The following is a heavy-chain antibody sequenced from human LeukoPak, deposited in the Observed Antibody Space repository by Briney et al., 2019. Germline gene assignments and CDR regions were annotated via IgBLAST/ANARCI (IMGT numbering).Heavy chain of an antibody. CDR2: INSRTTTT. J-gene: IGHJ4*02. V-gene: IGHV3-48*01. CDR1: GFTFSSYN. Sequence: GGSLRLSCAASGFTFSSYNMNWVRQAPGKGLEWVSYINSRTTTTYYAGSVKGRFTVSRDNGKNLLYLQMNSLRAEDTAVYYCVRAFNGNSFGYGYWGQGTLVTVSS. D-gene: IGHD5-18*01. CDR3: VRAFNGNSFGYGY.